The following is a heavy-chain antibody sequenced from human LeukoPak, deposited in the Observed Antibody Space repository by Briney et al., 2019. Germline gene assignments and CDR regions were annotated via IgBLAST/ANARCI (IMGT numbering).Heavy chain of an antibody. J-gene: IGHJ4*02. Sequence: GASVKVSCKASGYTFTGYYMHWVRQAPGQGLEWMGWISPNSGGTNYAQKFQGRVTMTRDTSISTAYMELSRLRSDDTAVYSCARSTNYGGNVNFDYWGQGSLVTVSS. D-gene: IGHD4-23*01. CDR1: GYTFTGYY. CDR2: ISPNSGGT. CDR3: ARSTNYGGNVNFDY. V-gene: IGHV1-2*02.